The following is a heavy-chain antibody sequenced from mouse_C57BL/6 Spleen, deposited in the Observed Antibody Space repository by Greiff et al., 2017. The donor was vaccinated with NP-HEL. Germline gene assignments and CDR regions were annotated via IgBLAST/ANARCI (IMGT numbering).Heavy chain of an antibody. V-gene: IGHV1-26*01. CDR3: ARMSDYHDGFPAW. Sequence: EVQLQQSGPELVKPGASVKISCKASGYTFTDYYMNWVKQSHGKSLEWIGDINPNNGGTSYNQKFKGKATLTVDKSSSTAYMELRSLTSEDSAVYYCARMSDYHDGFPAWWGQGTLVTVSA. J-gene: IGHJ3*01. CDR1: GYTFTDYY. CDR2: INPNNGGT. D-gene: IGHD1-1*01.